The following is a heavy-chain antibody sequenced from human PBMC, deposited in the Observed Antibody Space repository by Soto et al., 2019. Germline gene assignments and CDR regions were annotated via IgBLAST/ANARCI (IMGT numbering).Heavy chain of an antibody. Sequence: GESGKISCSGSGDSFTRYWIGWVRHMPGKGLEGMGIIYPGDSGTRYSPAFQGQVTISADKPIRTAYLKCSGMKASEHAMYHCARGILGSRGRYYYYAMDAWGQRTPGTVSS. CDR3: ARGILGSRGRYYYYAMDA. CDR2: IYPGDSGT. D-gene: IGHD3-16*01. J-gene: IGHJ6*02. V-gene: IGHV5-51*01. CDR1: GDSFTRYW.